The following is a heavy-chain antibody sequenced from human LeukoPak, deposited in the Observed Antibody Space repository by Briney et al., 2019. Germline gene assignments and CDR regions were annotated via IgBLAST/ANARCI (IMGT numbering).Heavy chain of an antibody. Sequence: SETLSLTCTVSGGSISSGDYYWSWIRQPPGKGLEWIGYIYYSGSTYYNPSLKSRVTISVDTSKNQFSLKLSSVTAADTAVYYCARDKERGDGSGVDYWGQGTLVTVSS. CDR1: GGSISSGDYY. CDR2: IYYSGST. J-gene: IGHJ4*02. V-gene: IGHV4-30-4*01. D-gene: IGHD5-24*01. CDR3: ARDKERGDGSGVDY.